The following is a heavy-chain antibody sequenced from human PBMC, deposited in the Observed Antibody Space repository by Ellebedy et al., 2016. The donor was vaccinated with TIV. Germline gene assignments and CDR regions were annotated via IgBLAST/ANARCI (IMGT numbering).Heavy chain of an antibody. J-gene: IGHJ3*02. V-gene: IGHV3-7*01. Sequence: PGGSLRLSCAASGFTFSSYWMSWVRQAPGKGLEGVANIKHEGCVKHYVDSVKGRFTISSDNAKNSLYLQMNSLRAEDTAVYYCARYRTIFRADALDIWGQGTMVTVSS. CDR3: ARYRTIFRADALDI. CDR1: GFTFSSYW. D-gene: IGHD3-9*01. CDR2: IKHEGCVK.